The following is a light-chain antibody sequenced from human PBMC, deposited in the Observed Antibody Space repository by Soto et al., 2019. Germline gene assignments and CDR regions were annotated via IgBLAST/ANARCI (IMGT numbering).Light chain of an antibody. J-gene: IGKJ1*01. Sequence: DIQMTHSPSSVSASVGGRFSITCWASQGISSWLAWYQQKPGKAPKLLIYDVSALKRGVPPRFSGSGSGTEFTLTISSLQPDDFATYYCQQYDSFSVTFGQGTKVDIK. CDR1: QGISSW. V-gene: IGKV1-5*01. CDR3: QQYDSFSVT. CDR2: DVS.